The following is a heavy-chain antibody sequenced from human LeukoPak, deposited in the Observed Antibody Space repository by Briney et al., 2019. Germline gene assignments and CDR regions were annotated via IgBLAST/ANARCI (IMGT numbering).Heavy chain of an antibody. CDR2: IYPGDSDT. Sequence: GESLQISCKGSGYSFTTYWTGWVRQMPGKGLEWMGIIYPGDSDTRYSPSFQGQVTISADKSISTAYLQWSSLRASDTAMYYCATRITASAAFDIWGQGTMVTVSS. CDR1: GYSFTTYW. V-gene: IGHV5-51*01. J-gene: IGHJ3*02. D-gene: IGHD1-20*01. CDR3: ATRITASAAFDI.